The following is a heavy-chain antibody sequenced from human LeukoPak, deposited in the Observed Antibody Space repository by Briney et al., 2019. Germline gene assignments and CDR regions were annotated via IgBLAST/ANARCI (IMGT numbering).Heavy chain of an antibody. J-gene: IGHJ6*02. CDR3: AKDPMSGRYFDWLSKDYGMDV. CDR2: ISGSGGST. Sequence: GGSLRLSCAASGSTLSSYAMSWVRQAPGKGLEWVSAISGSGGSTYYADSVKGRFTISRDNSKNTLYLQMNSLRAEDTAVYYCAKDPMSGRYFDWLSKDYGMDVWGQGTTVTVSS. V-gene: IGHV3-23*01. CDR1: GSTLSSYA. D-gene: IGHD3-9*01.